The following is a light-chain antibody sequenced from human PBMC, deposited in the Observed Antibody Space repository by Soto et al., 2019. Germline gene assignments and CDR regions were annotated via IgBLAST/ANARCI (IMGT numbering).Light chain of an antibody. CDR3: LQDHDDSWT. CDR2: DAS. Sequence: EIVFTQSPATLSLSPGEIATLSCRASQSGSSYLAWYQQKPGQAPRLLIYDASNRATGIPARFRGSRSGTEFTLTVSSLQPEDFATYYCLQDHDDSWTFGQGTKVDIK. V-gene: IGKV3-11*01. J-gene: IGKJ1*01. CDR1: QSGSSY.